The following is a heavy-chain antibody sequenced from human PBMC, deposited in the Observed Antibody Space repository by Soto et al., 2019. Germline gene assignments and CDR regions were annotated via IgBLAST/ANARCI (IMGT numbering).Heavy chain of an antibody. V-gene: IGHV4-30-2*01. CDR2: IYHSGST. Sequence: PSETLSLTCAVYGGSFSGYSWSWIRQPPGKGLEWIGYIYHSGSTYYNPSLKSRVTISVDRSKNQFSLKLSSVTATDTAVYYCARVPGDFWSGYYSWFDPWGQGTLVTVSS. CDR3: ARVPGDFWSGYYSWFDP. CDR1: GGSFSGYS. J-gene: IGHJ5*02. D-gene: IGHD3-3*01.